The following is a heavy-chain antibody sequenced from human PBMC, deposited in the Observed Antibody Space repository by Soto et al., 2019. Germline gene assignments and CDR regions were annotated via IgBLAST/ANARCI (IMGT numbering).Heavy chain of an antibody. V-gene: IGHV3-33*01. CDR3: ARDSDKGMEALDY. CDR1: GFTFSSYG. Sequence: QVQLVESGGGVVQPGRSLRLSCAASGFTFSSYGMHWVRQAPGKGLEWVAVIWYDGSNKYYVDSVKGGFTITRDNSKNTLYRQMFSLRAKNTEVYYCARDSDKGMEALDYWCQGTLV. CDR2: IWYDGSNK. J-gene: IGHJ4*02. D-gene: IGHD5-18*01.